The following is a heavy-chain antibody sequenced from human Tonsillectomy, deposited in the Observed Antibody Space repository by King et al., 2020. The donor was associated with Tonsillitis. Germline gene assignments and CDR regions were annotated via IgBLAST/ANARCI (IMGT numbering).Heavy chain of an antibody. Sequence: VQLVESGGGLVQPGGSLRLSCAASGFTFSTFAMNWVRQAPGKGLEWVSVVYTGGGTTYADSVKGRFTISREDAKNTIYLQMNSLRAEDTAVYYCARDRGTWQFDNWGQGTLVTVSS. D-gene: IGHD3-10*01. J-gene: IGHJ4*02. CDR3: ARDRGTWQFDN. CDR1: GFTFSTFA. V-gene: IGHV3-23*03. CDR2: VYTGGGTT.